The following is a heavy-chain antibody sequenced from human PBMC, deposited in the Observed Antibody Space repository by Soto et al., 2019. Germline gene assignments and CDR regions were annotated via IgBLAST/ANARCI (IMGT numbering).Heavy chain of an antibody. J-gene: IGHJ5*02. D-gene: IGHD3-10*01. CDR3: VSPHSESSNAFDL. Sequence: GGSLRLSCAASGFSFSHYAMHWVRQPPGKGLEWVALISYDGENQYFTDSVRGRFTISRDNSKTAVYLEMNNLRLDDTATYYCVSPHSESSNAFDLWGQGTLVTV. CDR1: GFSFSHYA. CDR2: ISYDGENQ. V-gene: IGHV3-30*04.